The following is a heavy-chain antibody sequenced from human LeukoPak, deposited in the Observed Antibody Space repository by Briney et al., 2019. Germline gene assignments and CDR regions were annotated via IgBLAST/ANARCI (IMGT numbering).Heavy chain of an antibody. Sequence: SETLSLTCTVSGDSITSSAFYWGWIRQAPGKGLEWIGNIFHGGNTHYNPSLKSRVTISVDTSKNQFSLKLSSVTAADTAVYYCARQKDDSSGYQTFDYWGQGTLVTVSS. D-gene: IGHD3-22*01. V-gene: IGHV4-39*01. J-gene: IGHJ4*02. CDR2: IFHGGNT. CDR3: ARQKDDSSGYQTFDY. CDR1: GDSITSSAFY.